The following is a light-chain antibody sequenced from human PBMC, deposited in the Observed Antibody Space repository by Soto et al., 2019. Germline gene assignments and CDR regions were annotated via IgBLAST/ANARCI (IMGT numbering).Light chain of an antibody. V-gene: IGLV2-14*01. Sequence: QSALTQPASVSASPGQSITISCTGTSSDVGGYNYVSWYQQHPGKAPKLMIYDVSNRPSGVSDRFSGSKSGNTASLTISGLQAEDEADYYCSSYSSSSINVFGTGTEVTVL. CDR3: SSYSSSSINV. CDR2: DVS. CDR1: SSDVGGYNY. J-gene: IGLJ1*01.